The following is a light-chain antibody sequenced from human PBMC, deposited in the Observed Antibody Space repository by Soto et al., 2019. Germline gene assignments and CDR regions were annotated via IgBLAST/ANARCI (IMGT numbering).Light chain of an antibody. CDR3: QQYNNWPHT. CDR1: QSIGLA. CDR2: GIS. J-gene: IGKJ2*01. Sequence: EIVLTQSPATLSLSPGERATLSCRASQSIGLAIAWYQHKPGQAPRLLIYGISTRATGVPVRFSGSGSGTEFTLTINSLQSEDFALYYCQQYNNWPHTFGQGTKVDIK. V-gene: IGKV3-15*01.